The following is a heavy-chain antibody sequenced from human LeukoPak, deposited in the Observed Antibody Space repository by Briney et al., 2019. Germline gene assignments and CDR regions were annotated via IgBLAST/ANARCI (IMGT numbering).Heavy chain of an antibody. CDR1: GGSISSGGYY. Sequence: SETLSLTCTVSGGSISSGGYYWSWIRQPPGKGLEWIGYIYYSGSTYYNPSLKSRVTISVDTSKNQFSLKLSSVTAADTAVYYCARRDKLPGAFDIWGQGTMVTVSS. CDR3: ARRDKLPGAFDI. J-gene: IGHJ3*02. V-gene: IGHV4-30-4*08. D-gene: IGHD1-26*01. CDR2: IYYSGST.